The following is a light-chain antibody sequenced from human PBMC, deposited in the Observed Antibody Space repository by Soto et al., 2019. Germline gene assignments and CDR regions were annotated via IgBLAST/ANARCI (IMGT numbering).Light chain of an antibody. V-gene: IGKV4-1*01. CDR1: HSVLYSSNNKNY. CDR2: WAS. CDR3: QQYYSTPLT. J-gene: IGKJ4*01. Sequence: DLDITQSPDSLAFSLGDRATINCKSRHSVLYSSNNKNYLAWYQQKPGQPPKLLIYWASTRESGVPDRFSGSGSGTDFTLTISSLQAEDVAVYYCQQYYSTPLTFGGGTKVDI.